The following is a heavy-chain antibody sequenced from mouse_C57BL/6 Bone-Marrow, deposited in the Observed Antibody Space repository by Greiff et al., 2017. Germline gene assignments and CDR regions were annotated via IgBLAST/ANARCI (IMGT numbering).Heavy chain of an antibody. D-gene: IGHD1-1*01. Sequence: VKLQQSGAELARPGASVKLSCKASGYTFTSYGISWVKQRTGQGLEWIGEIYPRSGNTYYNEKFKGKATLTADKSSRTAYMELRSLTSEDTAVYYCTTAAFYGSSPSYFDYWGQGTTLTVSS. CDR3: TTAAFYGSSPSYFDY. CDR2: IYPRSGNT. V-gene: IGHV1-81*01. CDR1: GYTFTSYG. J-gene: IGHJ2*01.